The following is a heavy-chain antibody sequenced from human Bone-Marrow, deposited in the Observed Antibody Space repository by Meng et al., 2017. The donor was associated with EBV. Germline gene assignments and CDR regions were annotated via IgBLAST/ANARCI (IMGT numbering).Heavy chain of an antibody. D-gene: IGHD6-19*01. CDR1: GDSISSFYY. CDR3: ARPFPSWQSPRLDPFGA. V-gene: IGHV4-39*01. CDR2: VHYTGST. J-gene: IGHJ5*02. Sequence: QLQPRESGPGQVXXXXXLXLTXTXPGDSISSFYYWAWIRQPPGRGLEWIGSVHYTGSTYYSPSLKSRVTVSVDTSKNQFSLRLTSVTAADTAVYYCARPFPSWQSPRLDPFGAWGQGTLVTVSS.